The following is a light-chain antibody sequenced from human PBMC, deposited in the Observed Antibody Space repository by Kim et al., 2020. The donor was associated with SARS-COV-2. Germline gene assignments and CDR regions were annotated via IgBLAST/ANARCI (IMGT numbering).Light chain of an antibody. CDR1: NSDVGDYNF. J-gene: IGLJ2*01. V-gene: IGLV2-8*01. CDR3: SSYASNNYLV. CDR2: EVT. Sequence: QSALTQPPSASGSPGQSVTISCTGTNSDVGDYNFVSWYQQHPGKAPKLMIYEVTKRPAGVPDRFSGAKSGNTASLTVSGLQADDEADYYCSSYASNNYLVFGGGTQLTVL.